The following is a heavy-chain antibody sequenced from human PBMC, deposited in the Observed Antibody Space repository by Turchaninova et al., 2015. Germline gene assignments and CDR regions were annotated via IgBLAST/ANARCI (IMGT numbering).Heavy chain of an antibody. J-gene: IGHJ4*02. Sequence: QITLKESGPTLVKPTQTLTLTCTFSGFSPRTSGVGVGWIRHPPGEALEWLALSYWDDDKGYSPSLKSRLTVTKDTSKNQVILTMTNVDPVDTATYFCARLVYYDSSRYYRYYFDYWGQGTLVTVSS. CDR3: ARLVYYDSSRYYRYYFDY. CDR2: SYWDDDK. V-gene: IGHV2-5*02. CDR1: GFSPRTSGVG. D-gene: IGHD3-22*01.